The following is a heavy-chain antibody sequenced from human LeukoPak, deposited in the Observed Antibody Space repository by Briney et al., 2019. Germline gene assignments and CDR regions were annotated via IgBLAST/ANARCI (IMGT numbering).Heavy chain of an antibody. J-gene: IGHJ4*02. CDR1: GGSISSYY. V-gene: IGHV3-11*01. Sequence: LSLTCTVSGGSISSYYWSWVRQAPGKGLEWVSYISSSGSTIYYADSVKGRFTISRDNAKNSLYLQMNSLRAEDTAVYYCAGLYPVAYWGQGTLVTVSS. CDR2: ISSSGSTI. D-gene: IGHD2-2*02. CDR3: AGLYPVAY.